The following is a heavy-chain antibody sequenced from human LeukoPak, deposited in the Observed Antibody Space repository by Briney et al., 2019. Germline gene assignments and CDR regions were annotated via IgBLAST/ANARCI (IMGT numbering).Heavy chain of an antibody. Sequence: ETLSLTCAVDGGSLSGFYWSWIRQAPGKGLEWVGRIKSKTEGGTTDYAAPVKGRFTISRDDSKNTAYLQMNSLKTEDTAVYYCTRHEDYYGSGSYYNDYYYYYYMDVWGKGTTVTVSS. CDR2: IKSKTEGGTT. CDR1: GGSLSGFY. J-gene: IGHJ6*03. D-gene: IGHD3-10*01. V-gene: IGHV3-15*01. CDR3: TRHEDYYGSGSYYNDYYYYYYMDV.